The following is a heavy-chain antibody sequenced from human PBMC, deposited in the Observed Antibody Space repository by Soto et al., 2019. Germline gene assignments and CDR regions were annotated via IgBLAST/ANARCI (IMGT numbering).Heavy chain of an antibody. CDR1: GGSISSGRYY. CDR3: ARGSGGNWYFDL. Sequence: SETLSLTCTVSGGSISSGRYYWSWIRQHPGKGLEWMGYITDSGSTYNKPSLRGRVTTSVDTTENQFSLNLNSVTSADTAVYHCARGSGGNWYFDLWGRGTLVTVSS. V-gene: IGHV4-31*02. J-gene: IGHJ2*01. CDR2: ITDSGST.